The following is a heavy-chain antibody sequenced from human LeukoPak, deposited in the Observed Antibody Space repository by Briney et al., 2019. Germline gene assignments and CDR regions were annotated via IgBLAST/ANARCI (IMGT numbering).Heavy chain of an antibody. V-gene: IGHV1-18*01. D-gene: IGHD3-22*01. J-gene: IGHJ4*02. CDR2: ISAYNGDT. Sequence: ASVKVSCKSSGFPFGSYGISWVRQAPGEGLEWMGGISAYNGDTNYAQKFRGRVTMTTDTSTGTAYLELRSLTSDDTAVYYCARELGFYFNNSGYYYFDSWGQGTPVTVSS. CDR1: GFPFGSYG. CDR3: ARELGFYFNNSGYYYFDS.